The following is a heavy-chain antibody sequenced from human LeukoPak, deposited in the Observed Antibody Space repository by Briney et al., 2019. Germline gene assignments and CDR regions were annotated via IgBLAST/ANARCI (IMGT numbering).Heavy chain of an antibody. CDR2: ISSSSSTI. Sequence: GGSLRLSCAASGFTFSSYSMNWVRQAPGKGLEWVSYISSSSSTIYYADSVKGRFTISRDNAKNSLYLQMNSLRAEDTAVYYCASLGSSGYPYDAFDIWGQGTMVTVSS. D-gene: IGHD3-22*01. CDR3: ASLGSSGYPYDAFDI. V-gene: IGHV3-48*01. CDR1: GFTFSSYS. J-gene: IGHJ3*02.